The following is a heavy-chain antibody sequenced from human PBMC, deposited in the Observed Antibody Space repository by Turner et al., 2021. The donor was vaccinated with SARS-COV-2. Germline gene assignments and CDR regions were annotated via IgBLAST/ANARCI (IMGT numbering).Heavy chain of an antibody. CDR1: GCPISSYY. D-gene: IGHD6-19*01. V-gene: IGHV4-59*08. CDR3: ARHGFSGWDGGGMDV. Sequence: QVQLQESGPGLVKPSETLSLTVPVSGCPISSYYWIWIRQPPGKGLEWIGYMHYSGSTNYNTSLKSRVTISVDTTKNQFALKLSSVTAADTAVYYCARHGFSGWDGGGMDVWGQGTTVTVSS. CDR2: MHYSGST. J-gene: IGHJ6*02.